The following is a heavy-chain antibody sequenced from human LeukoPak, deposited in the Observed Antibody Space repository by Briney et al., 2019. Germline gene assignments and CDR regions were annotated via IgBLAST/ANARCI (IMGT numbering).Heavy chain of an antibody. D-gene: IGHD6-13*01. Sequence: PGGSLRLSCAASGFTISSYGMHCARQAPGKGLEWVAVIWYDGTNKYYADSVKGRFTISRDTSKNTLYLQMNSLRAEDTAVYYCARDPSRPYSSSWLDYWGQGTLVTVSS. CDR3: ARDPSRPYSSSWLDY. V-gene: IGHV3-33*01. CDR1: GFTISSYG. J-gene: IGHJ4*02. CDR2: IWYDGTNK.